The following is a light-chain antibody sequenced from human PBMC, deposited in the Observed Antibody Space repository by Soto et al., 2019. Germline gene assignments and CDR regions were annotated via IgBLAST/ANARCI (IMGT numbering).Light chain of an antibody. Sequence: QSVLTQPRSVSGSPGQSVTISCTGTSSDVGTYNYVSWFQQHPGKAPKLIICDVTQRPSGVPDRFSGSKSGNTASLTVSGLQAEDEADYYCCSYAGSYSLVFGGGTKLTVL. CDR3: CSYAGSYSLV. J-gene: IGLJ2*01. V-gene: IGLV2-11*01. CDR1: SSDVGTYNY. CDR2: DVT.